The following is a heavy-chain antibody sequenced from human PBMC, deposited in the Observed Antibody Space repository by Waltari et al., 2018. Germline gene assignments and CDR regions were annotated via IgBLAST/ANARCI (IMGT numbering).Heavy chain of an antibody. CDR3: ARDGGEATISGSYYGMDV. CDR1: GGTFSSYA. D-gene: IGHD5-12*01. CDR2: IIPIFGTA. Sequence: QVQLVQSGAEVKKPGSSVKVSCKASGGTFSSYAISWVRQAPGQGLEWMGWIIPIFGTANHDQKFQGRVTITADESTSTAYMELSSLRSEDTAVYYCARDGGEATISGSYYGMDVWGQGTTVTVSS. J-gene: IGHJ6*02. V-gene: IGHV1-69*01.